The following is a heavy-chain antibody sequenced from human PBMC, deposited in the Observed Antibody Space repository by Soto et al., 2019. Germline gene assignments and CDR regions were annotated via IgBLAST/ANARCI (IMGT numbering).Heavy chain of an antibody. D-gene: IGHD3-3*01. CDR2: IKQDGSEK. V-gene: IGHV3-7*01. J-gene: IGHJ6*03. CDR1: GFTFSSYW. CDR3: ARARPTEPRQRTKGLWSDYYNYPDEDCYYMDV. Sequence: PGGSLRLSCAASGFTFSSYWMSWVRQAPGKGLEWVANIKQDGSEKYYVDSVKGRFTISRDNAKNSLYLQMNSLRAEDTAVYYCARARPTEPRQRTKGLWSDYYNYPDEDCYYMDVWGKGTTVTVSS.